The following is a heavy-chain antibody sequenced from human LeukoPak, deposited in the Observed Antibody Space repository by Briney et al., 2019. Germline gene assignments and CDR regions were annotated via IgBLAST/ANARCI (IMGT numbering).Heavy chain of an antibody. CDR1: GYTFTTYG. J-gene: IGHJ4*02. V-gene: IGHV1-18*01. Sequence: ASVKVSCKASGYTFTTYGISWVRQAPGQGLEWMGWISVYSGNTNYAQKLQGRFTMTTDTSTSTAYMELRSLRSDDTAVYYCARKEVDSSGYFLNFDYWGQGTLVTVSS. D-gene: IGHD3-22*01. CDR3: ARKEVDSSGYFLNFDY. CDR2: ISVYSGNT.